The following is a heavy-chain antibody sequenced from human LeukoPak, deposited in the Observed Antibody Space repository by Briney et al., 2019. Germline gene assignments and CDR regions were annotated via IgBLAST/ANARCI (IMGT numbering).Heavy chain of an antibody. Sequence: PSETLSLTCTVSGGSLSSGSDYWSWIRQSAGKGLEWIGRIYASGSTNYNPSLKSRVTISVDTSKNQFSLKLSSVTAADTAVYYCAGIVVVPAAINYWGQGTLVTVSS. J-gene: IGHJ4*02. CDR1: GGSLSSGSDY. CDR2: IYASGST. D-gene: IGHD2-2*01. V-gene: IGHV4-61*02. CDR3: AGIVVVPAAINY.